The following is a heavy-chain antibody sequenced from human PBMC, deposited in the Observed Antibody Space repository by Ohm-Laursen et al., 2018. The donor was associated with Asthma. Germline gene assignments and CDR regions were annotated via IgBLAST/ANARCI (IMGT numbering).Heavy chain of an antibody. Sequence: SSVKVSCKLSGFNLIEVAMHWVRQAPGKGLEWMGGIIPIFGTANYAQKFQGRVTITADESTSTAYMELSSLRSEDTAVYYCADSDYGIYWGQGTLVTVSS. D-gene: IGHD4-17*01. CDR1: GFNLIEVA. CDR2: IIPIFGTA. J-gene: IGHJ4*02. V-gene: IGHV1-69*01. CDR3: ADSDYGIY.